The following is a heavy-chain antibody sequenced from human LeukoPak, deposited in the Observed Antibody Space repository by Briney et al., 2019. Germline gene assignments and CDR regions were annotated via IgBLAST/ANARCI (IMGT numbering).Heavy chain of an antibody. Sequence: GGSLRLSCAVSGFTFSVYSMHWVRQAPGRGLEYVSAINPNGDSTYYANSVKGRFTISRDNSKNTLYLQMGSLRAEDMAMYYCARSLGGYSAYAVNDPYEFWGQGTLVTVSS. CDR1: GFTFSVYS. CDR3: ARSLGGYSAYAVNDPYEF. D-gene: IGHD5-12*01. J-gene: IGHJ4*02. CDR2: INPNGDST. V-gene: IGHV3-64*01.